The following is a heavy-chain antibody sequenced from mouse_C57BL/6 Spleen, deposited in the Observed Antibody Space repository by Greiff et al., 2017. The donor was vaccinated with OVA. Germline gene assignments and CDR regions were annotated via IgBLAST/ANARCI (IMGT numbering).Heavy chain of an antibody. V-gene: IGHV1-63*01. CDR3: ARSPYYYGSSYDWYFDV. D-gene: IGHD1-1*01. CDR2: IYPGGGYT. Sequence: QVQLQQSGAELVRPGTSVKMSCKASGYTFTNYWIGWAKQRPGHGLEWIGDIYPGGGYTNYNEKFKGKATLTADKSSSTAYMQFSSLTSEDSAIYYCARSPYYYGSSYDWYFDVWGKGTTVTVSS. J-gene: IGHJ1*03. CDR1: GYTFTNYW.